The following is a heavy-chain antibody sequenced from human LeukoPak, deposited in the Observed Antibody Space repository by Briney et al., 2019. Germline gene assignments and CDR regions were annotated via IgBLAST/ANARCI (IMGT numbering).Heavy chain of an antibody. Sequence: GGSLRLSCAASGFTFSSYAMHWVRQAPGKGLEWVAVISYDGSNKYYADSVKGRFTISRDNSKNTLYLQMNSLRAEDTAVYYCARGALAFGVGAATSPPPNVLKNIDYWGQGTLVTVSS. CDR1: GFTFSSYA. V-gene: IGHV3-30*01. D-gene: IGHD2-15*01. J-gene: IGHJ4*02. CDR3: ARGALAFGVGAATSPPPNVLKNIDY. CDR2: ISYDGSNK.